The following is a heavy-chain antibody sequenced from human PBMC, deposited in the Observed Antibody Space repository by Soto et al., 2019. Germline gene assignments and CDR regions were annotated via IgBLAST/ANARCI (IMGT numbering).Heavy chain of an antibody. D-gene: IGHD6-19*01. CDR3: ARGRGQWLDAFDI. CDR1: GFTFSTYS. J-gene: IGHJ3*02. Sequence: GGSLRLSCAASGFTFSTYSMNWVRQAPGKGLEWVSYISPSSDAVHYAGSVRGRFTISRDNAKNSLYLQMNSLRAEDTAVCYCARGRGQWLDAFDIWGQGTMVTVSS. CDR2: ISPSSDAV. V-gene: IGHV3-48*01.